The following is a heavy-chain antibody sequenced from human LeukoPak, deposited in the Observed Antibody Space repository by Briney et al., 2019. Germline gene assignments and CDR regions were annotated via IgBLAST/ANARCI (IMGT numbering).Heavy chain of an antibody. CDR2: IYYSGST. V-gene: IGHV4-59*01. CDR3: ARAGSSSTSWILDY. CDR1: GGSISSYY. D-gene: IGHD2-2*01. Sequence: SETLSLTCTVSGGSISSYYWSWVRQPPGKGLEWIGDIYYSGSTNYNPSLKSRVTISVDTSKNQFSLKLTSVTAADTAVYYCARAGSSSTSWILDYWGQGTLATVSS. J-gene: IGHJ4*02.